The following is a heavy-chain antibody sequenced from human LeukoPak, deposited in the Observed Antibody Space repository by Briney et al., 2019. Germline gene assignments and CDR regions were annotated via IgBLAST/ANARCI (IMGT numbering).Heavy chain of an antibody. CDR3: ACGGDTDY. J-gene: IGHJ4*02. CDR2: ISWNSGSI. CDR1: GFTFDDYA. D-gene: IGHD2-21*02. Sequence: PGGSLRLSCAASGFTFDDYAMHWVRQAPGKGLEWVSGISWNSGSIGYADSVKGRFTISRGNAKNSLYLQMNSLRAEDTALYYCACGGDTDYWGQGTLVTVSS. V-gene: IGHV3-9*01.